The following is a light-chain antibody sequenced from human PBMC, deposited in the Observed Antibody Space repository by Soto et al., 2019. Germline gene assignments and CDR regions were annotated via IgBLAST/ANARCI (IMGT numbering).Light chain of an antibody. Sequence: QSVLTQPPSASGTPGQRVTISCSGSSSSIVSNYVYWYQQLPGTAPKLLIYRNNQRPSGVPDRFSGSKSGTSPSLAISGLRSEDETDHYCEAWDDIFSDLVFGGGPKLTVL. CDR1: SSSIVSNY. J-gene: IGLJ2*01. CDR2: RNN. V-gene: IGLV1-47*01. CDR3: EAWDDIFSDLV.